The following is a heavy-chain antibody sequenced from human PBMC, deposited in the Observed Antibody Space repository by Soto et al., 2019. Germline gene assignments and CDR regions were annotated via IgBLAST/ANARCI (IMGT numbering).Heavy chain of an antibody. CDR1: GGSISSGGYY. J-gene: IGHJ3*02. CDR2: IYYSGST. CDR3: ARGRYHGAFDI. V-gene: IGHV4-31*03. D-gene: IGHD2-2*01. Sequence: QVQLQESGPGLVKPSQTLSLTCTVSGGSISSGGYYWSWIRQHPGKGLEWIGYIYYSGSTYYTPSRRSRVTRSVATSQNQFSLKLSSVTAADTAVYYCARGRYHGAFDIWGQGTMVTVSS.